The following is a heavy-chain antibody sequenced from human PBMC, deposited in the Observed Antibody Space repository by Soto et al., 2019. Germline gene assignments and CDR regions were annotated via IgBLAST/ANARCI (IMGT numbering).Heavy chain of an antibody. CDR3: ARVTELGTGYAMDV. CDR2: ILPKFGKT. CDR1: GGTFSDSG. J-gene: IGHJ6*02. V-gene: IGHV1-69*06. Sequence: QVRLAQSGTEVKKPGSSVKVSCKASGGTFSDSGVTWVRQAPRQGLGWVGAILPKFGKTNYAQKFQGRVAIIADKSPDTVFLEVSRLKSDGTAVYFCARVTELGTGYAMDVWGQGTTVIVSS. D-gene: IGHD1-7*01.